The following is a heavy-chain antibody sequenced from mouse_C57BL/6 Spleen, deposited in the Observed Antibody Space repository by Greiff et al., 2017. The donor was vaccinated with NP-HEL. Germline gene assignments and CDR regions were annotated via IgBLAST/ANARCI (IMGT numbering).Heavy chain of an antibody. CDR2: IWSGGST. D-gene: IGHD2-2*01. CDR3: ARSTLMVTTGHWYFDV. CDR1: GFSLTSYG. V-gene: IGHV2-2*01. J-gene: IGHJ1*03. Sequence: QVQLKESGPGLVQPSQSLSITCTVSGFSLTSYGVHWVRQSPGKGLEWLGVIWSGGSTDYNAAFISRLSISTDNSKSQVFFKMNSLQADDTAIDYCARSTLMVTTGHWYFDVWGTGTTVTVSS.